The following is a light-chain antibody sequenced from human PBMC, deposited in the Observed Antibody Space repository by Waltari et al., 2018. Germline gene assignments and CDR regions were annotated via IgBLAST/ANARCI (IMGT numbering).Light chain of an antibody. J-gene: IGKJ2*01. V-gene: IGKV1-6*01. CDR3: LQDYNYPRT. CDR1: QGIRND. CDR2: AAS. Sequence: AIHMTQSPSSMSASVGDRATITCRASQGIRNDLGWYQQKPGKAPKVLIYAASSLQSGVPARFSGSGSGTDFTLTISSLQPEDFATYYCLQDYNYPRTFGQGTKLEIK.